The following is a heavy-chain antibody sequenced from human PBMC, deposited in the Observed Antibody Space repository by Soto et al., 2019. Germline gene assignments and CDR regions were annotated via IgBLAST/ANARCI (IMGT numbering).Heavy chain of an antibody. Sequence: GGSLSLSCAASGFTFSSYGMHWVRQAPGKGLEWVAVISYDGSNKNYADSVKGRFTISRDNSKNTLYLQMNSLRAEDTAVYYCAKDRNIVVVVAPLDYWGQGTLVTVSS. CDR3: AKDRNIVVVVAPLDY. J-gene: IGHJ4*02. CDR2: ISYDGSNK. D-gene: IGHD2-15*01. CDR1: GFTFSSYG. V-gene: IGHV3-30*18.